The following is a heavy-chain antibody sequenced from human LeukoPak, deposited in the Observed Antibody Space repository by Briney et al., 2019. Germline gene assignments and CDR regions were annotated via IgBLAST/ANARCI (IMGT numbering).Heavy chain of an antibody. CDR3: ARGLGVRSFFDY. V-gene: IGHV4-59*08. D-gene: IGHD3-10*01. CDR1: GGSISTYY. Sequence: SETLSLTCTVSGGSISTYYWSWIRQPPGRGLEWIGYIYYSGSTNYNPSLKSRVTISVDTSKNQFSLKLSSVTAADTAVYYCARGLGVRSFFDYWGQGNLVTVSS. J-gene: IGHJ4*02. CDR2: IYYSGST.